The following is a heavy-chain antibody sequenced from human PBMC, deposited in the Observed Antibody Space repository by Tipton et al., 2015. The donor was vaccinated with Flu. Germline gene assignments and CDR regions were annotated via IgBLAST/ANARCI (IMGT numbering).Heavy chain of an antibody. CDR1: GGPISSGGDY. CDR2: IYYIGST. V-gene: IGHV4-31*03. D-gene: IGHD4-11*01. CDR3: ARRDFSNYVSDPKNWFDR. Sequence: TLSLTCTVSGGPISSGGDYWSWIRQHPGKGLEWIGHIYYIGSTYYKSSLKSRVSISIDRSKNQFSLRLTSVTAADTGVYYCARRDFSNYVSDPKNWFDRWGQGTLVTVSS. J-gene: IGHJ5*02.